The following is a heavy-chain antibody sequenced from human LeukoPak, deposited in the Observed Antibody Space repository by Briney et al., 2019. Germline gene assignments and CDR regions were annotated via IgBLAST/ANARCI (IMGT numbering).Heavy chain of an antibody. V-gene: IGHV3-23*01. Sequence: GGSLRLSCAASGFTFSSYAMSWVRQAPGKGLEWVSAISGSGGSTYYADSVKGRFTISRDNSKNTLYLQMNSLRAEDTAVYYCASSVPPPTYYYDSSGYYFQWYWGQGTLVTVSS. D-gene: IGHD3-22*01. J-gene: IGHJ4*02. CDR2: ISGSGGST. CDR1: GFTFSSYA. CDR3: ASSVPPPTYYYDSSGYYFQWY.